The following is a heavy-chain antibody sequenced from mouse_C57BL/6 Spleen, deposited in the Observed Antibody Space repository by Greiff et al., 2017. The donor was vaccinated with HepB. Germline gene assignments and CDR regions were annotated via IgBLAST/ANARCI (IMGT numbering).Heavy chain of an antibody. V-gene: IGHV1-64*01. CDR2: IHPNSGST. CDR1: GYTFTSYW. J-gene: IGHJ1*03. Sequence: QVHVKQPGAELVKPGASVKLSCKASGYTFTSYWMHWVKQRPGQGLEWIGMIHPNSGSTNYNEKFKSKATLTVDKSSSTAYMQLSSLTSEDSAVYYCASITTVAALDFDVWGTGTTVTVSS. CDR3: ASITTVAALDFDV. D-gene: IGHD1-1*01.